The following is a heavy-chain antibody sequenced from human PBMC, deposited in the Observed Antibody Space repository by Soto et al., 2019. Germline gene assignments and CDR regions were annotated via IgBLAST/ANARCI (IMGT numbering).Heavy chain of an antibody. D-gene: IGHD3-9*01. CDR2: ISYDGSNK. J-gene: IGHJ4*02. CDR1: GFTFSSYG. Sequence: GGSLRLSCAASGFTFSSYGMHWVRQAPGKGLEWVAVISYDGSNKYYADSVKGRFTISRDNSKNTLYLQMNSLRAEDTAVYYCAKSSYDWLLDFDYWGQGTLVTVSS. V-gene: IGHV3-30*18. CDR3: AKSSYDWLLDFDY.